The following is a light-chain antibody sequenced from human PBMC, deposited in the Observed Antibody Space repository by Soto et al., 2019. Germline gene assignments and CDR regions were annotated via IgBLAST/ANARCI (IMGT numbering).Light chain of an antibody. CDR3: QQSSSTPRT. CDR1: QSIYNY. J-gene: IGKJ2*01. CDR2: AAS. Sequence: DIQMTQSPSSLSASVGDRVTITCRASQSIYNYLNWYQQKPGKAPKLLISAASTLQSGVPSRFSGSGSGTDFTLTISSLQPEDFATYYCQQSSSTPRTFGQGTKLEIK. V-gene: IGKV1-39*01.